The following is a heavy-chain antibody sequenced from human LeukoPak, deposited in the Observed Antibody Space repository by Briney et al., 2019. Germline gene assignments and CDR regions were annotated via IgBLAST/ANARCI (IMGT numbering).Heavy chain of an antibody. CDR3: ARRVIGATGMDV. V-gene: IGHV4-39*01. J-gene: IGHJ6*02. CDR1: GGSISSSSYY. Sequence: PSETLSLTCTVSGGSISSSSYYWGWIRQPPGTGLEWIGSIYYSGSTYYNPSLKSRVTISVDTSKNQFSLKLSSVTAADTAVYYCARRVIGATGMDVWGQGTTVTVSS. CDR2: IYYSGST. D-gene: IGHD3-10*01.